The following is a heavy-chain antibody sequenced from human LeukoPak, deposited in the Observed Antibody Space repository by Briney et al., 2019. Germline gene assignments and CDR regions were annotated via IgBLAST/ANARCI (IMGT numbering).Heavy chain of an antibody. V-gene: IGHV1-2*02. J-gene: IGHJ5*02. CDR1: GYTFTGYY. CDR2: INPNSGGT. Sequence: ASVKVSCKASGYTFTGYYMHWVRQAPGQGLEWMGWINPNSGGTNYAQKFQGRVTMTRDTSISTTYMELSSLRSEDTAVYYCAREVGYCSSTSCYREQNWFDPWGQGTLVTVSS. D-gene: IGHD2-2*03. CDR3: AREVGYCSSTSCYREQNWFDP.